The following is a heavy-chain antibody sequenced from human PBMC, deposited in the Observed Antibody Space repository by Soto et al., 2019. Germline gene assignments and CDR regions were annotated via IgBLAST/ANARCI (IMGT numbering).Heavy chain of an antibody. CDR3: AREGAANAPYYYYGMDV. V-gene: IGHV4-31*03. CDR2: IYYSGST. D-gene: IGHD1-26*01. Sequence: SETLSLTCTVSGGSISSGGYYWSWIRQHPGKGLEWIGYIYYSGSTYYNPSLKSRVTISVDTSKNQFSLKLSSVTAADTAVYYCAREGAANAPYYYYGMDVWGQGTTVTVSS. J-gene: IGHJ6*02. CDR1: GGSISSGGYY.